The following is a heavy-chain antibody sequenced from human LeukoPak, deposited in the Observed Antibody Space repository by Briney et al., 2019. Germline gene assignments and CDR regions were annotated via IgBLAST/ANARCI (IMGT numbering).Heavy chain of an antibody. Sequence: GGSLRLSCAASGFTFSSYWMSWVRQAPGKGLEWVANIKQDGSEKYYVDSVKGRFTISRDNAKNSLYLQMNSLRAEDTAVYYCVRDRPHNCFDPWGQGTLVTVSS. D-gene: IGHD6-6*01. J-gene: IGHJ5*02. CDR3: VRDRPHNCFDP. CDR1: GFTFSSYW. V-gene: IGHV3-7*01. CDR2: IKQDGSEK.